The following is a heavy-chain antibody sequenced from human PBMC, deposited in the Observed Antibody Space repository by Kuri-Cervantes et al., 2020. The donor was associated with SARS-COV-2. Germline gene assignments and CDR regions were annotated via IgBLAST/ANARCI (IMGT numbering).Heavy chain of an antibody. Sequence: GESLKISCKGSGYSFTSYWIGWVRQMPGKGLEWMGIIYPGDSDTRYSPSFQGQVTISADKSISTAYLQWSSLKASDTAVYYCARHRIYGGNPYDASDIWGQGTMVTVSS. CDR3: ARHRIYGGNPYDASDI. D-gene: IGHD4-23*01. J-gene: IGHJ3*02. V-gene: IGHV5-51*01. CDR2: IYPGDSDT. CDR1: GYSFTSYW.